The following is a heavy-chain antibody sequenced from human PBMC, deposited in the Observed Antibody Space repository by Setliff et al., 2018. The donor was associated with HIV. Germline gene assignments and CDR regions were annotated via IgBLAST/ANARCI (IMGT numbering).Heavy chain of an antibody. Sequence: GASVKVSCKASGGTFSSYAISWVRQAPGQGLEWMGRIISMFGTSIYAQRFQGRVTITADKSTSTAYMELSSLRSEDTAVYYCARGRFHIVVVTAMNAFDIWGQGTKVTVSS. D-gene: IGHD2-21*02. V-gene: IGHV1-69*06. CDR3: ARGRFHIVVVTAMNAFDI. CDR1: GGTFSSYA. CDR2: IISMFGTS. J-gene: IGHJ3*02.